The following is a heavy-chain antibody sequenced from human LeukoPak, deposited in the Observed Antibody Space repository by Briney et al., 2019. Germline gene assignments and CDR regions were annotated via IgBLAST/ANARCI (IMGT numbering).Heavy chain of an antibody. J-gene: IGHJ4*02. CDR1: GGTFSSYA. CDR3: ARAGYSSLTGGFDY. V-gene: IGHV7-4-1*02. D-gene: IGHD6-19*01. Sequence: ASVKVSCKASGGTFSSYAISWVRQAPGQGLEWMGWINTNTGNPTYAQGFTGRFVFSLDTSVSTAYLQISSLKAEDTAVYYCARAGYSSLTGGFDYWGQGTLVTVSS. CDR2: INTNTGNP.